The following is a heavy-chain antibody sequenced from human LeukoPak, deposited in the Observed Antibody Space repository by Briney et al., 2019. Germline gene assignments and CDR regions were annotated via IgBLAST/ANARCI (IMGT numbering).Heavy chain of an antibody. J-gene: IGHJ4*02. Sequence: SETLSLTCTVSNGSISPYFWSWIRQSPGKGLEWIGYIYYSGSTKYNPSLKSRVTISLDTSKKQFSLKLSSVTAADTAVYYCARRQTYFDYWGQGTLVTVSS. V-gene: IGHV4-59*08. CDR1: NGSISPYF. CDR3: ARRQTYFDY. CDR2: IYYSGST.